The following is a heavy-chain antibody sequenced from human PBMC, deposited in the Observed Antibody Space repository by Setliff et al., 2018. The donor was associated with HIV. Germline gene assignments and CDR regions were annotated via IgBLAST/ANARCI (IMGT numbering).Heavy chain of an antibody. D-gene: IGHD6-19*01. CDR3: ARDRSGYTTGWGIFDY. CDR2: ISKSGSTI. J-gene: IGHJ4*02. CDR1: GFSFNTFE. V-gene: IGHV3-48*03. Sequence: PGGSLRLSCAASGFSFNTFEMNWVRQGPGKGLEWVSYISKSGSTIYYADSVKGRFTISRDNAKNSLFLQMDRLRADDTAVYYCARDRSGYTTGWGIFDYWGQGALVTVSS.